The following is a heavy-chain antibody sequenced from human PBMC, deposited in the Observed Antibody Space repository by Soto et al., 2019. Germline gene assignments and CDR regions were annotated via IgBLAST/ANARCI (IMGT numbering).Heavy chain of an antibody. J-gene: IGHJ4*02. CDR2: ISPNGQGI. V-gene: IGHV3-23*01. D-gene: IGHD2-21*02. Sequence: EVKLLESGGGLVQPGGSLRLSCGVSGFTATSNGVSWVRQAPGKGLEWVSAISPNGQGIWYADSVKGRFTISRDISRNTVFLQMDSLRAEDTAVHYCAKHRLYPRDYFHYWGQGTLVTVSS. CDR1: GFTATSNG. CDR3: AKHRLYPRDYFHY.